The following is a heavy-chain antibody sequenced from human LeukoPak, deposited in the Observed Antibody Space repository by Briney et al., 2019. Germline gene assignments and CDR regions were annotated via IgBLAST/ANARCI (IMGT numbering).Heavy chain of an antibody. J-gene: IGHJ4*02. V-gene: IGHV3-30*18. CDR3: AKGRSGAVAVPTGVDY. D-gene: IGHD6-19*01. Sequence: PGRSLRPSCAASGFTFSSYGMHWVRQAPGKGLEWVAVISYDGSNKYYADSVKGRFTISRDNSKNTLYLQMNSLRAEDTAVYYCAKGRSGAVAVPTGVDYWGQGTLVTVSS. CDR1: GFTFSSYG. CDR2: ISYDGSNK.